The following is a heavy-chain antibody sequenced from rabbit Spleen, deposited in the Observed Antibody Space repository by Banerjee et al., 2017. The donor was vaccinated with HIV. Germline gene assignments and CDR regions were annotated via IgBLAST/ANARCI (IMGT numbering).Heavy chain of an antibody. J-gene: IGHJ4*01. Sequence: QSLEESGGDLVKPGASLTLTCAASGFTVSRFWMSWVRQAPGSGLQWIGIVDGDYSVTTYYASWAKGRFTISRSTSLNTVTLQMTSLTAADTATYFCARAGYSDVWSFALWGPGTLVTVS. D-gene: IGHD7-1*01. CDR3: ARAGYSDVWSFAL. CDR2: VDGDYSVTT. V-gene: IGHV1S40*01. CDR1: GFTVSRFW.